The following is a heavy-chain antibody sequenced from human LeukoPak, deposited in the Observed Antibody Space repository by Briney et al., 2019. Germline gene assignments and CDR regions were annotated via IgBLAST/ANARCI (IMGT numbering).Heavy chain of an antibody. D-gene: IGHD3-9*01. CDR3: TTDYDILPLQD. V-gene: IGHV3-15*01. J-gene: IGHJ4*02. CDR2: IKSKTDGGTT. CDR1: GFTFSSYA. Sequence: GGSLRLSCAASGFTFSSYAMHWVRQAPGKGLEWVGRIKSKTDGGTTDYTAPVKGRFTISRDDSKNTLYLQVNSLKTEDTAVYYCTTDYDILPLQDWGQGTLVTVSS.